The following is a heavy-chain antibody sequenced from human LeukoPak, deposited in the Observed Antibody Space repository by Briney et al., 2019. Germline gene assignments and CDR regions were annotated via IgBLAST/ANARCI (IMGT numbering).Heavy chain of an antibody. CDR1: GFTFSSYW. CDR3: ARGGSWLEVDY. D-gene: IGHD5-12*01. J-gene: IGHJ4*02. CDR2: INSDGSGT. Sequence: GGSLRLSCAASGFTFSSYWMHWVRQAPGKGLVWVSRINSDGSGTSYADSVKGRFTISRDNAKNTLYLQMNSLRAEDTAVYYCARGGSWLEVDYWGQGTLVTVSS. V-gene: IGHV3-74*01.